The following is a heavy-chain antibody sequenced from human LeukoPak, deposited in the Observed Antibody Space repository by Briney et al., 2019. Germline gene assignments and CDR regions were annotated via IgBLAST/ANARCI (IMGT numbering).Heavy chain of an antibody. Sequence: GALRLSCAASGNYWMHWVRQAPGRGLVWVSHINSDGSWTSYADSVKGRFTISKDNAKNTVYLQMNSLRAEDTAVYYCVSFYETYWGRGTLVTVSS. CDR1: GNYW. CDR3: VSFYETY. V-gene: IGHV3-74*01. CDR2: INSDGSWT. J-gene: IGHJ4*02. D-gene: IGHD2/OR15-2a*01.